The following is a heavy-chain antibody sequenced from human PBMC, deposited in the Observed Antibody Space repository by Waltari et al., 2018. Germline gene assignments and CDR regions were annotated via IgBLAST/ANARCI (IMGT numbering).Heavy chain of an antibody. D-gene: IGHD3-22*01. CDR2: IYHSGST. CDR3: ASHRVINPTHYYDSSGYYPLFDY. Sequence: QVQLQESGPGLVKPSETLSLTCAVSGYSISSGYYWGWIRQPPGKGLEWIGSIYHSGSTYYNPSLKGRVTISVDTSKNQFSLKLSAVTAADTAVYYCASHRVINPTHYYDSSGYYPLFDYWGQGTLVTVSS. V-gene: IGHV4-38-2*01. CDR1: GYSISSGYY. J-gene: IGHJ4*02.